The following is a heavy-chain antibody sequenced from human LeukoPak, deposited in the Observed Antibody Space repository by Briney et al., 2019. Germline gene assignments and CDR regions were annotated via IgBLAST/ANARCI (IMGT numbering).Heavy chain of an antibody. V-gene: IGHV3-23*01. CDR1: GFTFSSYV. D-gene: IGHD6-19*01. Sequence: PGGSLRLSCAASGFTFSSYVMSWVRQAPEKGLEWVSAISASGGSTFYADSVKGRFTISRDNSKNMLYLQMNSLRAEDTAIYYCAKEWYTSGKYYFDFWGQGTLVTVSS. J-gene: IGHJ4*02. CDR2: ISASGGST. CDR3: AKEWYTSGKYYFDF.